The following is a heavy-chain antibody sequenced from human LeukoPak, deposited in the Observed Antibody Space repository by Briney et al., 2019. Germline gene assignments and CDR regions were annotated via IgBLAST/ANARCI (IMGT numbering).Heavy chain of an antibody. CDR3: ARGDGYNWEFHFDY. J-gene: IGHJ4*02. D-gene: IGHD5-24*01. Sequence: SETLSLTCAASGGSISSGGYSWSWIRQPPGKGLECIGYIYHSGSTYYNPSLKSRVTISVDRSKNQFSLKLTSVTAADTALYYCARGDGYNWEFHFDYWGQGTLVTVSS. CDR1: GGSISSGGYS. CDR2: IYHSGST. V-gene: IGHV4-30-2*01.